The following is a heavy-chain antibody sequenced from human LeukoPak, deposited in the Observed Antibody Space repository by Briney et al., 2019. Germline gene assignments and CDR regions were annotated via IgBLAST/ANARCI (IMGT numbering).Heavy chain of an antibody. Sequence: GGSLRLSCAASGFTFSSYEMNWVRQAPGKGLEWVSYISSSGSTIYYADSVKGRFTISRDNAKNSLYLQMNSLRAEDTAVYYCARGGRSSGGYLYNFDYWGQGTLVTVSS. CDR1: GFTFSSYE. D-gene: IGHD1-26*01. V-gene: IGHV3-48*03. J-gene: IGHJ4*02. CDR2: ISSSGSTI. CDR3: ARGGRSSGGYLYNFDY.